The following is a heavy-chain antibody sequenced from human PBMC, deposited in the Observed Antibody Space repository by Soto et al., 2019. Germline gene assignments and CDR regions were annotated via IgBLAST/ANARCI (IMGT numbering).Heavy chain of an antibody. CDR3: ARGRLGGLTPYDY. CDR1: GGSFSGYY. D-gene: IGHD1-26*01. V-gene: IGHV4-34*01. Sequence: NPSETLSLTCAVYGGSFSGYYWSWIRQPPGKGLEWIGEINHSGSTNYNPSLKSRVTISVDTSKNQFSLKLSSVTAADTAVYYCARGRLGGLTPYDYWGQGTLVTVSS. CDR2: INHSGST. J-gene: IGHJ4*02.